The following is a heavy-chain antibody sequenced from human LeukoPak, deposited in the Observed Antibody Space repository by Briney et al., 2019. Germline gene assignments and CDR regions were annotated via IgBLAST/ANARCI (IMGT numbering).Heavy chain of an antibody. CDR3: AILHYYDSSGYSGGDY. CDR2: ISSSSSYI. J-gene: IGHJ4*02. CDR1: GFTFSSYS. D-gene: IGHD3-22*01. V-gene: IGHV3-21*01. Sequence: GGSLRLSCAASGFTFSSYSMNWVRQAPGKGLEWVSSISSSSSYIYYADSVKGRFTISRDNAKNSLYLQMNSLRAEDTAVYYCAILHYYDSSGYSGGDYWAQEPLATVS.